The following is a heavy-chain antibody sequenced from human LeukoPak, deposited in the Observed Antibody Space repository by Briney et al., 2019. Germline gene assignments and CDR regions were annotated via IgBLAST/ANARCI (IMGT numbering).Heavy chain of an antibody. CDR2: IYYSGST. D-gene: IGHD6-13*01. CDR1: GGSISSGDYY. V-gene: IGHV4-61*08. J-gene: IGHJ4*02. CDR3: ASMYSSSWYYFDY. Sequence: SQTLSLTCTVSGGSISSGDYYWTWIRQPPGKGLEWIGYIYYSGSTNYNPSLKSRVTISVDTSKNQFSLELSSVTAADTAVYYCASMYSSSWYYFDYWGQGTLVTVSS.